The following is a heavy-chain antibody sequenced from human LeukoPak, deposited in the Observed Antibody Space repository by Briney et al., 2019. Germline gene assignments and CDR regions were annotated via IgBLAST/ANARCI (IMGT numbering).Heavy chain of an antibody. CDR3: ARQANCGGDCYSFDP. CDR1: GYSISSYYH. CDR2: ISHSGST. V-gene: IGHV4-38-2*01. Sequence: SETLSLTCAVSGYSISSYYHWGWIRQPPGEGLEWIGSISHSGSTYYHPSLKSRVTISVDTSKNLFSLKLSSVTASDTAVYYCARQANCGGDCYSFDPWGQGTLVTVSS. J-gene: IGHJ5*02. D-gene: IGHD2-21*01.